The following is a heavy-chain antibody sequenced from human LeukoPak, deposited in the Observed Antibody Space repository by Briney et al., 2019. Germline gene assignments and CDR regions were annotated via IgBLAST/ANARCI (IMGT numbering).Heavy chain of an antibody. Sequence: PSETLSLTCTVSGGSISTYYWSWIRQPPGKGMEWIGYIYHSGSTKYNPSLKSRVTISVDTSKNQFSLKLRSVTAADTAVYYCVSLRKRGGAFDNWGQGTMVTVSS. CDR3: VSLRKRGGAFDN. CDR1: GGSISTYY. V-gene: IGHV4-59*12. CDR2: IYHSGST. D-gene: IGHD5-24*01. J-gene: IGHJ3*02.